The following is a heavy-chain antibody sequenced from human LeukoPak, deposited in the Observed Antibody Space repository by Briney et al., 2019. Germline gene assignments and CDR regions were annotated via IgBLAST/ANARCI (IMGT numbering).Heavy chain of an antibody. CDR1: GFTFSGYS. V-gene: IGHV3-21*01. CDR3: ARGGDCGTTSCYYFDF. Sequence: PGGSLRLSCAASGFTFSGYSMNWVRQPPGKGLEWVSSVSTTGYYIYYADSVKGRFSISRDNAKNSLYLQMNSLRAEDTAVYYCARGGDCGTTSCYYFDFWGQGTRVTVSS. CDR2: VSTTGYYI. J-gene: IGHJ4*02. D-gene: IGHD2-2*01.